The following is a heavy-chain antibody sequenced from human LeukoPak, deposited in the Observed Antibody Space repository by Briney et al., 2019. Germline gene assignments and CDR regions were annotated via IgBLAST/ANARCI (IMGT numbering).Heavy chain of an antibody. D-gene: IGHD3-22*01. CDR2: INWNGGST. CDR3: ASGGDYDSSEDY. CDR1: GFTFDDYG. Sequence: GGSLRLSCTASGFTFDDYGMSWVRQAPGQGLEWVSGINWNGGSTGYADSVQGRVTITRDNSKNTPYLQLTSLRAEDTAVYYRASGGDYDSSEDYWGQGTLVTVSS. J-gene: IGHJ4*02. V-gene: IGHV3-20*04.